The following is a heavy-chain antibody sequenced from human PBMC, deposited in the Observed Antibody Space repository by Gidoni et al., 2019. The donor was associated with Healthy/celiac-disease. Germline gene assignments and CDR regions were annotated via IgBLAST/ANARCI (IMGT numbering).Heavy chain of an antibody. D-gene: IGHD5-18*01. CDR3: ARDRVDTAMVSYYYGMDV. V-gene: IGHV3-48*04. CDR1: GFTFSSSS. CDR2: ISSSSSTI. Sequence: EVQLVESGGGLVQPGGSLRLSCAASGFTFSSSSMNWVRQAPGKGLEWVSYISSSSSTIYYADSVKGRFTISRDNAKNSLYLQMNSLRAEDTAVYYCARDRVDTAMVSYYYGMDVWGQGTTVTVSS. J-gene: IGHJ6*02.